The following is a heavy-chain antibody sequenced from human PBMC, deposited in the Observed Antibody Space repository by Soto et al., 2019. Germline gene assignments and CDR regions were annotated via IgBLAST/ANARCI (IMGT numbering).Heavy chain of an antibody. CDR1: GGSISSGGYY. CDR3: ARVPLLGDFWSGYYYPTDYYGMDV. V-gene: IGHV4-31*03. D-gene: IGHD3-3*01. Sequence: SETLSLTCTVSGGSISSGGYYWSWIRQHPGKGLEWIGYIYYSGSTYYNPSLKSRVTISVDTSKNQFSLKLSSVTAADTAVYYCARVPLLGDFWSGYYYPTDYYGMDVWGQGTTVTVSS. J-gene: IGHJ6*02. CDR2: IYYSGST.